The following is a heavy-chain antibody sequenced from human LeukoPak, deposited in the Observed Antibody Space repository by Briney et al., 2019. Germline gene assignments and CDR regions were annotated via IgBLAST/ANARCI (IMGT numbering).Heavy chain of an antibody. CDR3: ARAYYDSSGYYSEGDY. V-gene: IGHV1-2*02. CDR2: INPNSGGT. D-gene: IGHD3-22*01. CDR1: GYTFTGYY. J-gene: IGHJ4*02. Sequence: ASVKVSCKASGYTFTGYYMHWVRQAPGQGLEWMGWINPNSGGTNYAQKFQGRVTMTRDTSISTADMELSRLRSDDTAVYYCARAYYDSSGYYSEGDYWGQGTLVTVSS.